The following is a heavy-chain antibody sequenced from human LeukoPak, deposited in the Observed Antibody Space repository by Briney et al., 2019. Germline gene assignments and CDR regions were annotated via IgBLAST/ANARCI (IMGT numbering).Heavy chain of an antibody. J-gene: IGHJ5*02. D-gene: IGHD3-10*01. Sequence: SETLSLTCSVYGGHFSGYYSSWVRQPPGKGLEWIGEINHSGSTNYNPSLKSRVTISVDTSKNQFSLKLSSVTAADTAVYYCARGPRVVRAFDHWGQGTLVTVSS. CDR2: INHSGST. V-gene: IGHV4-34*01. CDR3: ARGPRVVRAFDH. CDR1: GGHFSGYY.